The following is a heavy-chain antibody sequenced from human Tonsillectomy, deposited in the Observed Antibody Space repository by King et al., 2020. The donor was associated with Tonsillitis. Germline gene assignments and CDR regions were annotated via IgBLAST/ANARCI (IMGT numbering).Heavy chain of an antibody. J-gene: IGHJ4*02. D-gene: IGHD4-17*01. CDR1: GFTFSGSA. CDR2: IRSKANSFAT. CDR3: TRIAAPEYGHYGDY. Sequence: EVQLVESGGGLVKPGGSLKLSCAASGFTFSGSAMHWVRQASGQGLEWVGRIRSKANSFATAYAASVKGRFTISRDDSKNTVYLQMNSLKTEDTAVYYCTRIAAPEYGHYGDYWGQGTLVTVSS. V-gene: IGHV3-73*02.